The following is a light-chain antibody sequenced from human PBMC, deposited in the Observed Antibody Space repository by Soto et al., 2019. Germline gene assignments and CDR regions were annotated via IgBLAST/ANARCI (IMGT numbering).Light chain of an antibody. V-gene: IGLV1-44*01. CDR1: SSKIGRKT. J-gene: IGLJ2*01. CDR2: SNN. CDR3: ASWDDSQVI. Sequence: QSVLTQPPSVSGTPGKRVTIFCSGASSKIGRKTVNWYQQLPGTAPKLLIFSNNERPSGVPERFSGSKSGTSASLAISGLQSEDEADYYCASWDDSQVIFGGGTKVTVL.